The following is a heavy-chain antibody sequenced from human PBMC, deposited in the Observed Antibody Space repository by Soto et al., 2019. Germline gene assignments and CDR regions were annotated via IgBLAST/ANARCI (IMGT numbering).Heavy chain of an antibody. Sequence: PGESLKISCKGSGYSFTSYWIGWVRQMPGKGLEWMGIIYPGDSDTRYSPSFQGQVTISADKSISTAYLQWSSLKASDTAMYYCARLAYCGGDRSNDAFDIWGQGTMVTVSS. V-gene: IGHV5-51*01. J-gene: IGHJ3*02. CDR1: GYSFTSYW. CDR2: IYPGDSDT. D-gene: IGHD2-21*02. CDR3: ARLAYCGGDRSNDAFDI.